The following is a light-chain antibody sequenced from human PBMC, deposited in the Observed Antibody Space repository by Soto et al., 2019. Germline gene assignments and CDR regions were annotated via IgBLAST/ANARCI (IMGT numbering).Light chain of an antibody. CDR1: STDVGGYNY. Sequence: QSALTQPRSVSGSPGQSVTISCTGSSTDVGGYNYVSWYQQHPGKAPKLIIYDVSKRPSGVPDRFSGSKSGNTASLTISGLQVEDEADYFCSSYADTERIFGGGTKLTVL. V-gene: IGLV2-11*01. CDR3: SSYADTERI. J-gene: IGLJ2*01. CDR2: DVS.